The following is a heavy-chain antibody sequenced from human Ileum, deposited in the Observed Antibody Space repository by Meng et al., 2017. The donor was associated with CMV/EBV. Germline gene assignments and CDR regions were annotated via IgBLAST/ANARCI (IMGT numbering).Heavy chain of an antibody. CDR2: IYYNGNA. CDR3: ARGGIFRGLDY. CDR1: GDSIDSGDYS. D-gene: IGHD3-10*01. Sequence: QLQLQESRQLLANPSQPLSLTCCVSGDSIDSGDYSWNWVRQPPGKGLEWIGYIYYNGNAYYNPSLKSQVTISVDTSKNQFSLRLKSVTAADSAVYFCARGGIFRGLDYWGQGTLVTVSS. J-gene: IGHJ4*02. V-gene: IGHV4-30-4*08.